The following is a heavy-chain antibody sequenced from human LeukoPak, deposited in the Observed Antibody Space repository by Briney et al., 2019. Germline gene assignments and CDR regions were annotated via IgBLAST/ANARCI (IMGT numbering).Heavy chain of an antibody. Sequence: GGSLRLSCAASGFTFNSYAMIWLPHAPGKGLEGVSAISGSGGSTYYPDSVKGRFTISTDNSNNTLYLQMNSLSAEDTAVYYCAKDRTVRGVIPNWFDHWGQGTLVTVSS. CDR2: ISGSGGST. V-gene: IGHV3-23*01. D-gene: IGHD3-10*01. CDR3: AKDRTVRGVIPNWFDH. J-gene: IGHJ5*02. CDR1: GFTFNSYA.